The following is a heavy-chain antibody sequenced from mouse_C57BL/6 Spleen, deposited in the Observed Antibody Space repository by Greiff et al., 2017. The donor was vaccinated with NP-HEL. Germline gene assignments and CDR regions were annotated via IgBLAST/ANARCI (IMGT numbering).Heavy chain of an antibody. CDR3: ARERGNDYGSSYEDY. D-gene: IGHD1-1*01. CDR2: IYPGSGST. V-gene: IGHV1-55*01. CDR1: GYTFTSYW. Sequence: QVQLQQPGAELVKPGASVKMSCKASGYTFTSYWITWVKQRPGQGLEWIGDIYPGSGSTNYNEKFKSKATLTVDTSSSTAYMQLSSLTSEDSAVYYCARERGNDYGSSYEDYWGQGTTLTVSS. J-gene: IGHJ2*01.